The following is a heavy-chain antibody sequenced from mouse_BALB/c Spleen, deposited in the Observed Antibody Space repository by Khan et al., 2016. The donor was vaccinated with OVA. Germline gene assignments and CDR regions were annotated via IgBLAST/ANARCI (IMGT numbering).Heavy chain of an antibody. V-gene: IGHV2-6-7*01. J-gene: IGHJ4*01. CDR1: GFSLTDYG. CDR3: ARFSYYNAMDY. CDR2: IWGDGST. Sequence: QVQLKESGPGLVAPSQSLSITCTVSGFSLTDYGVNWVRQPPGKGLEWLGMIWGDGSTDYNSGLKSRLSISKDNSKSQVFLKMNSLQTDDTARYYCARFSYYNAMDYWGQGTSVTVSS. D-gene: IGHD2-12*01.